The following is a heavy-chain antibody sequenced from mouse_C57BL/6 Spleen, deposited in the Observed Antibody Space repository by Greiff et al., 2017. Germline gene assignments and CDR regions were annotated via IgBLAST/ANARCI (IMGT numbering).Heavy chain of an antibody. Sequence: EVQGVESGGGLVKPGGSLKLSCAASGFTFSSYAMSWVRQTPEKRLEWVATISDGGSYTYYPDNVKGRFTISRDNAKNNLYLQMSHLKSEVTAMYYCARDALIYYYGSSYEYFDVWGTGTTVTVSS. CDR1: GFTFSSYA. CDR3: ARDALIYYYGSSYEYFDV. V-gene: IGHV5-4*01. CDR2: ISDGGSYT. D-gene: IGHD1-1*01. J-gene: IGHJ1*03.